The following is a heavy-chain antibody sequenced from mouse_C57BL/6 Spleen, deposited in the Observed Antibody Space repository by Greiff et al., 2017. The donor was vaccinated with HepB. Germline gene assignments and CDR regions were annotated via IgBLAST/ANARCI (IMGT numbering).Heavy chain of an antibody. Sequence: QVQLQRSGAELVRPGTSVKMSCKASGYTFTNYWIGWAKQRPGHGLEWIGDIYPGGGYTNYNEKFKGKATLTADKSSSTAYMQFSSLTSEDSALYYCAGGDYFDYWGQGTTLTVSS. CDR3: AGGDYFDY. V-gene: IGHV1-63*01. J-gene: IGHJ2*01. CDR2: IYPGGGYT. CDR1: GYTFTNYW.